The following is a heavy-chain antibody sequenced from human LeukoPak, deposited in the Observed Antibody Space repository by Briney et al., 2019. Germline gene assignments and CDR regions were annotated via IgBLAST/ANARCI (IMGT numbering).Heavy chain of an antibody. V-gene: IGHV1-3*01. CDR3: ARGRWSATTASYYLDF. CDR2: INAGNGNT. D-gene: IGHD5-24*01. J-gene: IGHJ4*02. Sequence: ASVKVSCTASEYTFTDYAINWVRQAPGQRLEWMGWINAGNGNTRYSQRFQGRVTITRDTSASTAYMELSSLTSEDTAVYYCARGRWSATTASYYLDFWGQGTLVTVSS. CDR1: EYTFTDYA.